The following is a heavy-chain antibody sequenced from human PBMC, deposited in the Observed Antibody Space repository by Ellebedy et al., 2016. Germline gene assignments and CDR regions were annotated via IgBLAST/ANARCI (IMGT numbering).Heavy chain of an antibody. CDR3: ARHESTGGWRDAFEI. Sequence: GGSLRLSCKGSGYRFTSYWIGWVRQMPGKGLEWMGIIYPGDSDTRYSPSFQGQVTISADKSISTAYVQWSSLKASDTAIYYCARHESTGGWRDAFEIWGQGTMVTVSS. CDR1: GYRFTSYW. V-gene: IGHV5-51*01. D-gene: IGHD6-19*01. J-gene: IGHJ3*02. CDR2: IYPGDSDT.